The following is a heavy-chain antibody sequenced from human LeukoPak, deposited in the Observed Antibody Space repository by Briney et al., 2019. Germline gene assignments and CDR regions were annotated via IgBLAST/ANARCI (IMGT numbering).Heavy chain of an antibody. D-gene: IGHD5-24*01. J-gene: IGHJ4*02. CDR2: FSGSGGST. CDR3: AKSGYNRFDY. Sequence: GGSLRLSCAASGFTFSSYGMHWVRQAPGKGLEWVSSFSGSGGSTYYADSVKGRFTISRDNSKNTLYLQMNSLRADDTAVYYCAKSGYNRFDYWGQGTLVTVSS. V-gene: IGHV3-23*01. CDR1: GFTFSSYG.